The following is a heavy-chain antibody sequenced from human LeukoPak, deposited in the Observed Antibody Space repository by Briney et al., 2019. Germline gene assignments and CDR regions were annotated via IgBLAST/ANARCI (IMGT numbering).Heavy chain of an antibody. Sequence: SQTLSLTCAISGDSVSSNSAAWNWIRQSPTRGLEWLGRTYYRSKWYNDYAVSVKSRITINPDTSKNQFSLQLNSVTPEDTAAYYCAREPWYQLLYDGSSYFDYWGQGTLVTVSS. V-gene: IGHV6-1*01. CDR2: TYYRSKWYN. D-gene: IGHD2-2*02. J-gene: IGHJ4*02. CDR1: GDSVSSNSAA. CDR3: AREPWYQLLYDGSSYFDY.